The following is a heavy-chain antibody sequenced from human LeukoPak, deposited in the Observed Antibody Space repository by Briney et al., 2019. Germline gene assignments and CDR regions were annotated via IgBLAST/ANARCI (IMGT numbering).Heavy chain of an antibody. J-gene: IGHJ6*03. CDR2: IFYTGNS. V-gene: IGHV4-39*07. CDR1: GGSISSGSYY. CDR3: ARAYYSYMDV. Sequence: SETLSLTCTVSGGSISSGSYYWNWIRQPPGKGLEWIGSIFYTGNSYYNPSLKSRVTISVDTSKNQFSLKLTSVTAADTAVYYCARAYYSYMDVWGKGTTVTVSS.